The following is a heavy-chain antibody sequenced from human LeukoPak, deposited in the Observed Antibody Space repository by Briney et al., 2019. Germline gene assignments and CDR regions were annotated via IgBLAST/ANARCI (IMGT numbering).Heavy chain of an antibody. CDR1: RFTFNTYW. J-gene: IGHJ3*02. CDR3: ARVSAGVIGMKDVFDI. V-gene: IGHV3-74*01. D-gene: IGHD3-16*02. CDR2: IDSDGYST. Sequence: GGSLRLSCAASRFTFNTYWMHWVRQAPGKGLVWVSRIDSDGYSTAYADSVKGRFTISRHNAKNSLYLQMNSLRAEDTAVYYCARVSAGVIGMKDVFDIWGQGTMVTVSS.